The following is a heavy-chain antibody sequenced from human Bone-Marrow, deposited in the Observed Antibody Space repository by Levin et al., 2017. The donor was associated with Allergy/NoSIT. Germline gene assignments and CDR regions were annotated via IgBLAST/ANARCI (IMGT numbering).Heavy chain of an antibody. CDR3: ARDLGYFRSSGDY. D-gene: IGHD2-15*01. V-gene: IGHV1-3*01. CDR2: INAGNGNT. J-gene: IGHJ4*02. CDR1: GYTFTSYA. Sequence: ASVKVSCKASGYTFTSYAMHWVRQAPGQRLEWMGWINAGNGNTKYSQKFQGRVTITRDTSASTAYMELSSLRSEDTAVYYCARDLGYFRSSGDYWGQGTLVTVSS.